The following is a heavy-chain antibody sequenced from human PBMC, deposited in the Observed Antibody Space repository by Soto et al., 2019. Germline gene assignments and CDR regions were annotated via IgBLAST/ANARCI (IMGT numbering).Heavy chain of an antibody. D-gene: IGHD3-22*01. V-gene: IGHV1-2*04. CDR3: ARGHKAGVVVIGPGDY. J-gene: IGHJ4*02. CDR2: INPNSGGT. CDR1: GYTFTGYY. Sequence: QVQLVQSGAEVKKPGASVKVSCKASGYTFTGYYMHWVRQAPGQGLEWMGWINPNSGGTNYAQKFQGWVTITRDTSISTAYMELSRLRSDDTAVYYCARGHKAGVVVIGPGDYWGQGTLVTVSS.